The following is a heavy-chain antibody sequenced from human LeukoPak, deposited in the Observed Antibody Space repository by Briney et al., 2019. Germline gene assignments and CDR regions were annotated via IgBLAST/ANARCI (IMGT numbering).Heavy chain of an antibody. V-gene: IGHV4-39*01. J-gene: IGHJ3*02. CDR1: GGSISSSSYY. D-gene: IGHD5-18*01. CDR2: IYYSGST. CDR3: ARRYTKGAFDI. Sequence: PSETLSLTCTVSGGSISSSSYYWGWIRQPPGKGLEWIGSIYYSGSTYYNPSLKSRVTISVDTSKNQFSLKLSSVTAADTAVYYCARRYTKGAFDIWGQGTMVTVSS.